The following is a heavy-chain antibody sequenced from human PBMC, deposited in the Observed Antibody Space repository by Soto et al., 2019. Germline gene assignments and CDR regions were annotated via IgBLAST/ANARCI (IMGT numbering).Heavy chain of an antibody. V-gene: IGHV4-39*01. D-gene: IGHD4-4*01. CDR2: MYYSGSS. CDR1: GGSISSRTFW. J-gene: IGHJ4*02. CDR3: ARHPRDDYNYGGSGIFDY. Sequence: SETLSLTCSVSGGSISSRTFWWAWIRQPPGKGLEWIGDMYYSGSSYSSPSLKSRVTLSVDTSKNQLSLKLNSVTAADTAVYYCARHPRDDYNYGGSGIFDYWGQGTLVTVSS.